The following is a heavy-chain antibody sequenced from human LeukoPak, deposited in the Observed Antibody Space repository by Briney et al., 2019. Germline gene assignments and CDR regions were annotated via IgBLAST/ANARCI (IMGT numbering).Heavy chain of an antibody. CDR2: IYYSGST. V-gene: IGHV4-59*01. CDR3: ARAGVAARPFDY. Sequence: SETLSLTCTVSGGSISSYYWSWIRQPPGKGLEWIGYIYYSGSTNYNPSLKSRVTISVDTSENQFSLKLSSVTAADTAVYYCARAGVAARPFDYWGQGTLVTVSS. CDR1: GGSISSYY. J-gene: IGHJ4*02. D-gene: IGHD6-6*01.